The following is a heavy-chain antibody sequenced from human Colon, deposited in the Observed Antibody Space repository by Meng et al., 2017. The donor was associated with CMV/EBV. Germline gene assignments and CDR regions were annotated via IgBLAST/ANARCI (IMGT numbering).Heavy chain of an antibody. CDR2: IYYSGST. V-gene: IGHV4-59*01. CDR3: ARTHYDFWSGYHLDY. CDR1: GGSISSYY. D-gene: IGHD3-3*01. J-gene: IGHJ4*02. Sequence: SETLSLTCTVSGGSISSYYWSWIRQPPGKGLEWIGYIYYSGSTNYNPSLKSRVTTSVDTSKNQFSLKLSSVTAADTAVYYCARTHYDFWSGYHLDYWGQGTLVTVSS.